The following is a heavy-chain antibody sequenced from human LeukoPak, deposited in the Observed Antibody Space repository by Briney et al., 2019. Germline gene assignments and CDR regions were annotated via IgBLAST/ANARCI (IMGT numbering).Heavy chain of an antibody. D-gene: IGHD5-18*01. J-gene: IGHJ4*02. CDR1: GFTFSSYG. V-gene: IGHV3-30*02. CDR2: IRYDGSNK. Sequence: GGSLRLSCAASGFTFSSYGMHWVRQAPGKGLEWVAFIRYDGSNKYYADSVKGRFTISRDNSKNTLYLQMNSLRAEDTALYYCAKDRGAMVTRPDYWGQGTLVTVSS. CDR3: AKDRGAMVTRPDY.